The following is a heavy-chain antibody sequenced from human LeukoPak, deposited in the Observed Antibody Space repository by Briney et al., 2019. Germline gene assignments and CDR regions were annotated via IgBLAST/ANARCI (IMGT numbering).Heavy chain of an antibody. J-gene: IGHJ5*02. CDR3: ARAPYCSSTSCYLYNWFDP. Sequence: SETLSLTCTVSGGSISSYYWSWIRQPAGKGLEWIGRIYTSGSTNYNPSLKSRVTMSVDTSKNQFSLKLSSVTAADTAVYYCARAPYCSSTSCYLYNWFDPWGQGTLVTVSS. D-gene: IGHD2-2*01. CDR2: IYTSGST. CDR1: GGSISSYY. V-gene: IGHV4-4*07.